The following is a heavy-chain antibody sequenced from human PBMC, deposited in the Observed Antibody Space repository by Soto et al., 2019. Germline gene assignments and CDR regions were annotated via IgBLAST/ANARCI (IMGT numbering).Heavy chain of an antibody. CDR2: IGESGGGI. Sequence: EVRLLESGGGLVQPGGSLRLSCAASGFSFANSAMSWVRQAPGKGLAWVSRIGESGGGIYFADSVKGRFTISGDNSKNTMYLQLRVLRAEGTAVSYCATRDTIIEYWGQGTLDTVSS. J-gene: IGHJ4*02. CDR3: ATRDTIIEY. V-gene: IGHV3-23*01. D-gene: IGHD3-3*01. CDR1: GFSFANSA.